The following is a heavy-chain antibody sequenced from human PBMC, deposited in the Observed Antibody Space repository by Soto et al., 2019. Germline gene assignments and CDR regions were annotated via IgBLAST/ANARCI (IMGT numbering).Heavy chain of an antibody. CDR3: ARSSGSSWRINDAFEI. Sequence: SDTLSLNSRVAGGSVGSSNCYSGWIREPPGKGLEWIGSIFHSGSTDYNASLKSRVTISVDTPRNQFSLKLNSVTGADTAVYFCARSSGSSWRINDAFEIWGQGTMVTVS. CDR1: GGSVGSSNCY. J-gene: IGHJ3*02. V-gene: IGHV4-39*01. CDR2: IFHSGST. D-gene: IGHD2-15*01.